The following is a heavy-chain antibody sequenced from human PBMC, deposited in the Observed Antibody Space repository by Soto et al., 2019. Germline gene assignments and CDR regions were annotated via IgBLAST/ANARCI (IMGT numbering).Heavy chain of an antibody. CDR2: IYYSGST. D-gene: IGHD4-4*01. J-gene: IGHJ4*02. CDR3: ARQAREGYSSAGY. V-gene: IGHV4-59*08. Sequence: PSETLSLTCTVSGDSIISRYYWNWIRQPPGKGLEWIAYIYYSGSTSYNPSLKSRVTISVDTSKNQFSLKLNSVTAADTAVYYCARQAREGYSSAGYWGRGTLVTVSS. CDR1: GDSIISRYY.